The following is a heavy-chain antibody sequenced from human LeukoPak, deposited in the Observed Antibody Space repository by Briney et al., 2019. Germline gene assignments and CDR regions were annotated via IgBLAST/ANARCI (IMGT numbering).Heavy chain of an antibody. V-gene: IGHV1-8*01. CDR1: GYTFTSYD. CDR2: MNPNSGNT. CDR3: ARVSILNYDSSGYPYRYMDV. Sequence: ASVKVSCKASGYTFTSYDINWVRQATGQGLEWMGWMNPNSGNTGYAQKFQGRVTMTRNTYISTAYMELSSLRSEDTAVYYCARVSILNYDSSGYPYRYMDVWGKGTTVTVSS. J-gene: IGHJ6*03. D-gene: IGHD3-22*01.